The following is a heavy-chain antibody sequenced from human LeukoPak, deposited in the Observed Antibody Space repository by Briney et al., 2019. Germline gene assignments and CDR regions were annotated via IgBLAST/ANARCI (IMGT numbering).Heavy chain of an antibody. J-gene: IGHJ4*02. V-gene: IGHV4-59*01. CDR3: ASGPYPAAGTDHQFDY. CDR2: IFYSGST. CDR1: GASISSYY. D-gene: IGHD6-13*01. Sequence: SETLSLTCTVSGASISSYYWGWIRQPPGKGLEWIGYIFYSGSTIYNPSLQSRVTISVDTSKNQISLKLTSVTAADTAVYYCASGPYPAAGTDHQFDYWGQGTLVTVSS.